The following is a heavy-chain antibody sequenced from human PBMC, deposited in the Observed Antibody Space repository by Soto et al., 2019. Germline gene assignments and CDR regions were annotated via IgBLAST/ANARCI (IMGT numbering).Heavy chain of an antibody. J-gene: IGHJ5*02. CDR2: IYYSGNS. V-gene: IGHV4-39*01. Sequence: LSDTLSLTCTVSGDSIISIGYYWGCIRLPPGKGLEWIGSIYYSGNSYQNPSLKRRLTMSVDTSRNQFSLRLTSVTAADTAVYYCARQGQPLLVKKWFDPWGQGTPVTVSS. CDR1: GDSIISIGYY. CDR3: ARQGQPLLVKKWFDP. D-gene: IGHD2-2*01.